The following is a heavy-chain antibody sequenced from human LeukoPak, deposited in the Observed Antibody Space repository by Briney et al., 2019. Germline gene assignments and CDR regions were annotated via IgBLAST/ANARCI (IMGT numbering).Heavy chain of an antibody. V-gene: IGHV1-69*16. Sequence: SVKVSCKASGGGFSSYLFTWVRQARGQGLEWMGGITPLLGKTSNAERFQGRVTITTDEATRTVYMELSSLRSEDTAVYYCARTEVLSGTALAYWGQGTLVTVSS. D-gene: IGHD1-7*01. CDR3: ARTEVLSGTALAY. J-gene: IGHJ4*02. CDR1: GGGFSSYL. CDR2: ITPLLGKT.